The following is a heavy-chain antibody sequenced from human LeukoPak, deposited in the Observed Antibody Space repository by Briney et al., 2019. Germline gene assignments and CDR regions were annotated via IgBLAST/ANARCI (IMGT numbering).Heavy chain of an antibody. J-gene: IGHJ4*02. Sequence: GGTLRLSCAASGFTFSSYGMSWVRQAPGKGLEWVSGISWNSGSIGYADSVKGRFTISRDNAKNSLYLQMNSLRAEDMALYYCAKDGGRGYYDSSGYDYWGQGTLVTVSS. CDR2: ISWNSGSI. CDR3: AKDGGRGYYDSSGYDY. D-gene: IGHD3-22*01. CDR1: GFTFSSYG. V-gene: IGHV3-9*03.